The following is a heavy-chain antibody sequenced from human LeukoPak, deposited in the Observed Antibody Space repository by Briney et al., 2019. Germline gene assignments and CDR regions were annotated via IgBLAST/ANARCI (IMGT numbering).Heavy chain of an antibody. CDR1: GFTLSSHA. CDR2: ISGSGVST. Sequence: GGSLRLSCAASGFTLSSHAMSWVRQAPGKGPEWVSTISGSGVSTHYADSVKGRFTVSRDTSQNTLYLQMNSLRAEDMAVYYCAKGLAAADYYFDYWGQGALVTVSS. J-gene: IGHJ4*02. CDR3: AKGLAAADYYFDY. V-gene: IGHV3-23*01. D-gene: IGHD6-13*01.